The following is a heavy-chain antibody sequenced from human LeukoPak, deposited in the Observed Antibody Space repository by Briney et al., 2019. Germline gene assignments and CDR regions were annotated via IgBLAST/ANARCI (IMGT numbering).Heavy chain of an antibody. D-gene: IGHD3-16*02. V-gene: IGHV1-18*01. J-gene: IGHJ4*02. CDR3: ARYVWGSYRSEATFDY. Sequence: ASVKVSCKASGYTFTSYGISWVRQAPGQGLEWMGWISAYNGNTNYAQKFQGRVTITADESTSTAYMELSSLRSEDTAVYYCARYVWGSYRSEATFDYWGQGTLVTVSS. CDR1: GYTFTSYG. CDR2: ISAYNGNT.